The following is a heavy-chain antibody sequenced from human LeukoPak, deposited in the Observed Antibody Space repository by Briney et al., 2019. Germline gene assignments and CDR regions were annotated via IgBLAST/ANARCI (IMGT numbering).Heavy chain of an antibody. V-gene: IGHV1-18*01. Sequence: SVKVSCKASGYTFTSYGISWVRQAPGQGLEWMGWISAYNGNTNYAQKLQGRVTMTADTSTSTAYMELRSLRSDDTAVYYCARAVSYYDSSGYPDYWGQGTLVTVSS. CDR1: GYTFTSYG. CDR3: ARAVSYYDSSGYPDY. J-gene: IGHJ4*02. D-gene: IGHD3-22*01. CDR2: ISAYNGNT.